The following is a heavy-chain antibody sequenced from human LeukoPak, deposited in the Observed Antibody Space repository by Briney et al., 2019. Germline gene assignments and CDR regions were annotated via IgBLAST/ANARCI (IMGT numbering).Heavy chain of an antibody. CDR2: IGKTGDT. CDR1: GFTFSTYD. CDR3: ARGAGDGFNP. J-gene: IGHJ5*02. Sequence: PGGSLRLSCAASGFTFSTYDMHWVRQATGKRLEWVSGIGKTGDTYYLGSVKGRFTVSRENTKNSVYLQMNSLRVGDTAVYYCARGAGDGFNPWGQGTLVTVSS. D-gene: IGHD3-16*01. V-gene: IGHV3-13*04.